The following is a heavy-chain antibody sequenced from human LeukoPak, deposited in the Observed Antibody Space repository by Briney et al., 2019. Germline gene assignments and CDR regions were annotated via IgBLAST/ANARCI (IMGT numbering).Heavy chain of an antibody. CDR3: ARRSGYYYGVDV. CDR1: GGSFSGYY. J-gene: IGHJ6*02. CDR2: IYYTGST. Sequence: SETLSLTCAVYGGSFSGYYWTWIRQPPGRGLEWIGYIYYTGSTNYNPSLKNRVTISLDTSKNQFSLKLSSVTAADTAVYYCARRSGYYYGVDVWGQGTTVTVSS. V-gene: IGHV4-59*08.